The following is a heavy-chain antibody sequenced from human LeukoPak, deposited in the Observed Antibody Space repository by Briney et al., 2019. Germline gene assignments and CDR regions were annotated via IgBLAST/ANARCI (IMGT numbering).Heavy chain of an antibody. CDR1: GFTFDDYA. Sequence: GGSLRLSCAASGFTFDDYAMHWVRQAPGKGLEGGSGISWNSGSIGYADSVKGRFTISRDNAKNSLYLQMNSLRAEDTALYYCAKVNGDHPYYYYMDVWGKGTTVTVSS. CDR2: ISWNSGSI. CDR3: AKVNGDHPYYYYMDV. V-gene: IGHV3-9*01. D-gene: IGHD1-1*01. J-gene: IGHJ6*03.